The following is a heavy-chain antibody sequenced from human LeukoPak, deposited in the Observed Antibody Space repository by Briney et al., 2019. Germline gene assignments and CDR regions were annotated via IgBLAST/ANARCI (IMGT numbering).Heavy chain of an antibody. CDR1: GFTFSSYG. Sequence: PGGSLRLSCAASGFTFSSYGMHWVRQAPGKGLEWVATISYDGSNEYYAESVKGRFTISRDNSKNTLYLQMNSLRAEDTAVYFCAKYVVGGSTYYFDYWGQGTLVTASS. CDR2: ISYDGSNE. CDR3: AKYVVGGSTYYFDY. V-gene: IGHV3-30*18. D-gene: IGHD2-2*01. J-gene: IGHJ4*02.